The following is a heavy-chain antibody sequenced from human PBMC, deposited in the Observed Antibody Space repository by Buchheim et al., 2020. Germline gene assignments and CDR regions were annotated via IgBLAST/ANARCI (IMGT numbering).Heavy chain of an antibody. Sequence: EVQLVESGGGLVKLGGPLSLSCAASGFTFSSYTLTWFGQAPGRGLEWVSSIIIISSSLSTAASVKARFTFSRDNAKNSLYLQMNSLRAEDTAVYYCARGWYGDYGVDYWGQGTL. V-gene: IGHV3-21*01. CDR2: IIIISSSL. D-gene: IGHD4-17*01. J-gene: IGHJ4*02. CDR1: GFTFSSYT. CDR3: ARGWYGDYGVDY.